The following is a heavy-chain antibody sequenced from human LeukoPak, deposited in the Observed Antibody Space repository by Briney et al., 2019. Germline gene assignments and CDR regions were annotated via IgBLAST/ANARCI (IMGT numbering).Heavy chain of an antibody. Sequence: GGSLRLSCAASGFTVSSNYMSWVRQAPGKGLEWVSVIYSGGSTYYADSVKGRFTISRDNSKNTLYLQVNSLRAEDTAVYYCAREAHIMMGPYGMDVWGQGTTVTVSS. CDR3: AREAHIMMGPYGMDV. CDR1: GFTVSSNY. V-gene: IGHV3-66*01. CDR2: IYSGGST. D-gene: IGHD3-16*01. J-gene: IGHJ6*02.